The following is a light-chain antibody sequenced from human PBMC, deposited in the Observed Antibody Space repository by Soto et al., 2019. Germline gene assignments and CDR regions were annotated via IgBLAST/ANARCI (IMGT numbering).Light chain of an antibody. V-gene: IGKV3-20*01. CDR2: GAS. CDR3: QQYGSSPRT. Sequence: ETVLTQSPGTLSLSPGERATLSCRASQSVRSSYLAWYQQKPGQASRLLIYGASSRATGIPDRFSGSASGTDFTLTISRLEPEDFAVYYCQQYGSSPRTFGQGTKVEIK. J-gene: IGKJ1*01. CDR1: QSVRSSY.